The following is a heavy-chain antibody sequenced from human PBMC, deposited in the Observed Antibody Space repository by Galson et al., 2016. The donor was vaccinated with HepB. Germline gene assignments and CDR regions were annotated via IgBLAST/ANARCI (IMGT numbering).Heavy chain of an antibody. CDR3: ARHVRPGSYPHWFDP. J-gene: IGHJ5*02. D-gene: IGHD3-10*01. Sequence: SETLSLTCSVSGDSISSSRSYWGWIRQSPGKGLERIGSIHYSGSTYYNPSLESRVTISVYTSKNQFSLKLTSVTAADTAVYYCARHVRPGSYPHWFDPWGLGTLVTVSS. CDR1: GDSISSSRSY. CDR2: IHYSGST. V-gene: IGHV4-39*01.